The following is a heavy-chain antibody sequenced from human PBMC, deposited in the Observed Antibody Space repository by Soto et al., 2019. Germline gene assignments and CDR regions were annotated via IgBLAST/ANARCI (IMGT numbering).Heavy chain of an antibody. CDR3: ARIHGDTICFDY. J-gene: IGHJ4*02. V-gene: IGHV4-4*02. CDR1: GGSISTNNM. D-gene: IGHD4-17*01. Sequence: PSETLSLTCTASGGSISTNNMWSGVREPGGRGLGGIADRGSGGTTTYNPSLKSRVTISLDKSNNQFYLKLNSVTAADTAIYYCARIHGDTICFDYWGQGVLVTVYS. CDR2: RGSGGTT.